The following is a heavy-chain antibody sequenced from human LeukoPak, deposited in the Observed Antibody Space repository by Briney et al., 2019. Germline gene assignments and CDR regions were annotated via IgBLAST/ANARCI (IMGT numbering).Heavy chain of an antibody. CDR2: IIPIFGTA. J-gene: IGHJ6*03. V-gene: IGHV1-69*05. CDR1: GGTSSSYA. CDR3: ARVIAAAGTGYYYYMDV. D-gene: IGHD6-13*01. Sequence: SSVKVSCKASGGTSSSYAISWVRQAPGQGLEWMGGIIPIFGTANYAQKFQGRVTITTDESTSTAYMELSSLRSEDTAVYYCARVIAAAGTGYYYYMDVWGKGTTVTVSS.